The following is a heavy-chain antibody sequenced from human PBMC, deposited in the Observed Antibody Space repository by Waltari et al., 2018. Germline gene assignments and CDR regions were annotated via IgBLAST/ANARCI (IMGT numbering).Heavy chain of an antibody. CDR3: ARAVGASGY. CDR1: GGSISSHY. Sequence: QVQLQESGPGLVKPSETLSLTCTVSGGSISSHYWSWIRQPPGKGLEWIGYIYYSGSTNYNPSLKSRVTISVDTSKNQFSLKLSSVTAADTAVYYCARAVGASGYWGQGTLVTVSS. V-gene: IGHV4-59*11. D-gene: IGHD1-26*01. CDR2: IYYSGST. J-gene: IGHJ4*02.